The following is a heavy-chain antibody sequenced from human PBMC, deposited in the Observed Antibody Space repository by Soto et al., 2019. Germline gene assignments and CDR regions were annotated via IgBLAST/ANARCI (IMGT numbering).Heavy chain of an antibody. Sequence: GSLRLSCTASGFIVSSNYMSWVRQAPGKGLEWVSVIYTGGYTYYADSVKGRFTISRDNSKNTLSLQVNSLRAEDTAGYFGARGRIAVAGHYSFDLWGQGTLVTVSS. D-gene: IGHD6-19*01. CDR2: IYTGGYT. J-gene: IGHJ4*02. CDR3: ARGRIAVAGHYSFDL. V-gene: IGHV3-53*01. CDR1: GFIVSSNY.